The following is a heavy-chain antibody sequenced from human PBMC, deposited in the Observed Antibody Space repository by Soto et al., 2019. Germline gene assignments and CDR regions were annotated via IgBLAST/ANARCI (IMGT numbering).Heavy chain of an antibody. V-gene: IGHV1-46*01. CDR2: INPSGDSI. Sequence: QVQLVQSGAEVKKPGASVKVSCKASGYSFSSYYMHWVRQAPGQGLEWMGVINPSGDSITYAQKFKGRVTMTSDTSISTAYMELSRLRSDDTAVYYFAREEEGAAVSWGQGTLVTVSS. D-gene: IGHD6-13*01. CDR3: AREEEGAAVS. CDR1: GYSFSSYY. J-gene: IGHJ4*02.